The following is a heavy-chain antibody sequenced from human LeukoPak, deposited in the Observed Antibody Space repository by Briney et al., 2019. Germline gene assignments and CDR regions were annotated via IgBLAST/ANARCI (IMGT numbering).Heavy chain of an antibody. CDR1: GGTFSSYA. CDR3: ARDAGGGYENAFDI. V-gene: IGHV1-69*13. J-gene: IGHJ3*02. Sequence: SVKVSCKASGGTFSSYAISWVRQAPGQGLEWMGGIIPIFGTANYAQKFQGRVTITADESTSTAYMELSSLRSEDTAVYYSARDAGGGYENAFDIWGQGTMVTVSS. CDR2: IIPIFGTA. D-gene: IGHD5-12*01.